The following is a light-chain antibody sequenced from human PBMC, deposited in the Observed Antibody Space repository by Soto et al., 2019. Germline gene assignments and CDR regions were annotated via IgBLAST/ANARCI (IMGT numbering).Light chain of an antibody. J-gene: IGKJ1*01. CDR3: QQYYTTPRT. CDR1: QSVLYSPNNKNY. V-gene: IGKV4-1*01. Sequence: DIVMTLSPDSLAVSLGERATINCKSSQSVLYSPNNKNYLAWYQQKPRQPPKLLIAWASTRESGVPDRFSGSGSGTDFTLTISALQAEDVAVYYCQQYYTTPRTFGQGTKVEIK. CDR2: WAS.